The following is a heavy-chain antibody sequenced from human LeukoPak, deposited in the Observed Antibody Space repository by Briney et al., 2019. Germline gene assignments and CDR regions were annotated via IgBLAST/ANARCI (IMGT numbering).Heavy chain of an antibody. V-gene: IGHV3-53*01. J-gene: IGHJ4*02. Sequence: GGSLRLSCAASGFSVSSDYIIWVRQAPGKGLEWVSVIYGDHETNYADSVKGRFTISRDSSKNTVYLQMNSLRAEDTAIYYCAGTISSHGAFDYWGQGTLVTVSS. CDR3: AGTISSHGAFDY. CDR2: IYGDHET. D-gene: IGHD2-21*01. CDR1: GFSVSSDY.